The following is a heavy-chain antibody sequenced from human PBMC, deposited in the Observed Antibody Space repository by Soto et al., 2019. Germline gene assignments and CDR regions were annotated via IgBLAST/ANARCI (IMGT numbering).Heavy chain of an antibody. CDR1: GFTFSSYG. J-gene: IGHJ4*02. V-gene: IGHV3-30*18. Sequence: QVQLVESGGGVVQPGRSLRLSCAASGFTFSSYGMHWVRQAPGKGLEWVAVISYDGSNKYYADSVKGRFTISRDNSKNSLYLQMNSLRAEDTAVYYCAKDLPGVVTDGAFDYWGQGTLVTVSS. D-gene: IGHD2-21*02. CDR3: AKDLPGVVTDGAFDY. CDR2: ISYDGSNK.